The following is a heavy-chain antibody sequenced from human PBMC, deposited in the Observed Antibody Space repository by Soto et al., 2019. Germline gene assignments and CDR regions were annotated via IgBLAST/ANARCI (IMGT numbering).Heavy chain of an antibody. Sequence: QVQLVQSGAEVKKPGASVKVSCKASGYTFPSYGISWVRQAPGQGLEWMGWISAYNGNTNYAQKLQGRVTMNTDTATSTGYMELRSLKSDDTAVYYCASSLLVGYGLEGESDWGQGTLVTVSS. V-gene: IGHV1-18*01. D-gene: IGHD5-18*01. CDR2: ISAYNGNT. CDR3: ASSLLVGYGLEGESD. J-gene: IGHJ4*02. CDR1: GYTFPSYG.